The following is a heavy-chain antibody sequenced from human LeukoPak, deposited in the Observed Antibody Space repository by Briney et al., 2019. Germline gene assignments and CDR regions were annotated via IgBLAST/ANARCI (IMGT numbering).Heavy chain of an antibody. V-gene: IGHV7-4-1*02. Sequence: ASVKVSCKASGYTFTSYAMNWVRQAPGQGLEWMGWINTNTGNPTYAQGFTGRFVFSLDTSVSTAYLQISSLKAEDTAVYYCARDELGVINWNTHSNFDYWGQGILVTVSS. J-gene: IGHJ4*02. CDR2: INTNTGNP. D-gene: IGHD1/OR15-1a*01. CDR1: GYTFTSYA. CDR3: ARDELGVINWNTHSNFDY.